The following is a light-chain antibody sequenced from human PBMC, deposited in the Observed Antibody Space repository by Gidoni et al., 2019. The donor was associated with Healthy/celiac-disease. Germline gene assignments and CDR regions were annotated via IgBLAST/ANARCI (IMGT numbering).Light chain of an antibody. Sequence: QSVLTQPPSASGTPGQRVTISCSGSSSNIGRNYVYWYQQLPGTAPKLLIYRNTQRTSGVPDRFSGSKSGTSASLAISGLRSEDEADYYCAAWDDSLSGNWVFGGGTKLTVL. CDR1: SSNIGRNY. V-gene: IGLV1-47*01. J-gene: IGLJ3*02. CDR3: AAWDDSLSGNWV. CDR2: RNT.